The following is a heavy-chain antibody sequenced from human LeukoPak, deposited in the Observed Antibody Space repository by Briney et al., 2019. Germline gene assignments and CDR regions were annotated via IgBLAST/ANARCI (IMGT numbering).Heavy chain of an antibody. Sequence: SAPTLVNPTQTLTLTCTLSGFSLSTSGMRVSWIRQPPGKALEWLARIDWDDDKFYSTSLKTRLTISKDTSKNQVVLTMTNMDPVDTATYYCARTSRGSGSYYLPFDYWGQGTLVTVSS. CDR2: IDWDDDK. V-gene: IGHV2-70*04. D-gene: IGHD3-10*01. J-gene: IGHJ4*02. CDR3: ARTSRGSGSYYLPFDY. CDR1: GFSLSTSGMR.